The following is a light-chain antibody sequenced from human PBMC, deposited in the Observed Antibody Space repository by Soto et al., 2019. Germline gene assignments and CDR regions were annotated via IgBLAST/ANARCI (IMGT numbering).Light chain of an antibody. CDR1: QSISSY. CDR3: QQSFKTPLA. Sequence: DIQMTQSPASLSASVGDRVTITCRASQSISSYVNWYQQKPGKAPRLLIYAASTLQSGVPSRFSGGGSGTDFTLTISSLPPAHFATYYCQQSFKTPLAFGQGTRLEIE. V-gene: IGKV1-39*01. CDR2: AAS. J-gene: IGKJ5*01.